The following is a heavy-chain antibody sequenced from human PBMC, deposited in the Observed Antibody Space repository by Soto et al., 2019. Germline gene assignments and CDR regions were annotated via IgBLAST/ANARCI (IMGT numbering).Heavy chain of an antibody. CDR1: GGSIISGGYY. D-gene: IGHD3-22*01. CDR2: INHSGST. V-gene: IGHV4-31*03. Sequence: SETLSLTCTVSGGSIISGGYYWSWIRQHPGKGLEWIGYINHSGSTNYNPSLKSRVTISVDTSKNQFSLKLSSVTAADTAVYYCATFLLNYYDSSGYYYDYFDYWGQGTLGTVSS. J-gene: IGHJ4*02. CDR3: ATFLLNYYDSSGYYYDYFDY.